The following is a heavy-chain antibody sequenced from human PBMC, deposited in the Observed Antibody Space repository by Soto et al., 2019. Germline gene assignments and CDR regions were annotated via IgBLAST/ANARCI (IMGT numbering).Heavy chain of an antibody. J-gene: IGHJ4*02. CDR1: GGSISRGGYY. CDR2: IYYSGST. Sequence: SETLSLTCTVSGGSISRGGYYWNWIRQHPGKGPEWIGYIYYSGSTYYNPSLKSRVTISVDTSKNQFSLKVRSVTAADTAVYYCARVGAAAAPGYFDYWSQGTLVTVSS. CDR3: ARVGAAAAPGYFDY. D-gene: IGHD6-13*01. V-gene: IGHV4-31*03.